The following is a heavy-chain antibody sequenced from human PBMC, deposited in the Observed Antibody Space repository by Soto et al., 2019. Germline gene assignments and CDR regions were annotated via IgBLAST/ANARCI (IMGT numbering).Heavy chain of an antibody. CDR1: GYTFTDYY. J-gene: IGHJ3*02. CDR3: ARGPSHGAFDI. CDR2: INPNSGDT. V-gene: IGHV1-2*04. Sequence: QVQLAQSGAEVKNPGASVKVSCKASGYTFTDYYIYWLRQAPAQGLEWMGWINPNSGDTKYAQKFQGWATMTRETSISTTYLELSRLTSDATALYYCARGPSHGAFDIWGQGTIITVSS.